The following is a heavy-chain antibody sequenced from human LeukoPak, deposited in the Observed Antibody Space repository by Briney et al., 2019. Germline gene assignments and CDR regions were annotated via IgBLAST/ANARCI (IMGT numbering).Heavy chain of an antibody. D-gene: IGHD4-17*01. CDR1: GFTFRNYW. CDR2: INSDGSDT. CDR3: ARSSAVTTLSLTY. V-gene: IGHV3-74*01. Sequence: SGGSLRLSCAASGFTFRNYWMHWVRQAPGKGLVWVSRINSDGSDTTYADSVKGRFTISRDNAKNTLYLQMNSLRVEDTAVYYCARSSAVTTLSLTYWGLGTLVTVSS. J-gene: IGHJ4*02.